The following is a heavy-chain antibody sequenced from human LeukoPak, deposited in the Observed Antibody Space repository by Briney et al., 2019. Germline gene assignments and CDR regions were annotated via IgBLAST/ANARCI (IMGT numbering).Heavy chain of an antibody. V-gene: IGHV4-34*01. J-gene: IGHJ4*02. CDR3: ARSWAGMYYPFYYFDY. CDR1: GDSFSGYY. Sequence: SSETLSLTCAVYGDSFSGYYWSWIRQPPGKGLEWIAEINHRGTTHYNPSLKSRVNISADTSKNQFSLHLDSVTAADTAVYYCARSWAGMYYPFYYFDYWGQGTLVSVSS. CDR2: INHRGTT. D-gene: IGHD1-26*01.